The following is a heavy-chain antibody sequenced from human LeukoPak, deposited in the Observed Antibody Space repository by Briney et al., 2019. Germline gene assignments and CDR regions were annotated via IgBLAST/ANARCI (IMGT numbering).Heavy chain of an antibody. J-gene: IGHJ4*02. CDR3: ARQASAGYSYGLDY. CDR1: GYIFTSYW. V-gene: IGHV5-51*01. Sequence: GESLKISCTGSGYIFTSYWIGWVRQMPGKGLEWMGIIYRGDSDTRYSPSFQGQVTISADKSISTAYLQWSRLRASDTAMYYCARQASAGYSYGLDYWGQGTLVTVSS. CDR2: IYRGDSDT. D-gene: IGHD5-18*01.